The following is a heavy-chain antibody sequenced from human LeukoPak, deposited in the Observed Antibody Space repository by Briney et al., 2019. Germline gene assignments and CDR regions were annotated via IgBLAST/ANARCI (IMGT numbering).Heavy chain of an antibody. CDR2: IYSGGGT. Sequence: PGGSLRLSCAASEFTVSSNYMSWVRQAPGKGLEWVSTIYSGGGTYYADSVKGRFTISRDNSRNTLYLQMNSLRAEDTAVYYCARAWADYGDYGGYDYWGQGTLVTVSS. D-gene: IGHD4-17*01. CDR3: ARAWADYGDYGGYDY. J-gene: IGHJ4*02. V-gene: IGHV3-53*01. CDR1: EFTVSSNY.